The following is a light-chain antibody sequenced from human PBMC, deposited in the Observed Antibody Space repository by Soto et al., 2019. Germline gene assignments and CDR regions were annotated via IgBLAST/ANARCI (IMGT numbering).Light chain of an antibody. CDR3: QQYTTYWT. Sequence: DIQMTQSPSTLSASLGDRVTITCRASEGISRWLAWYQQRPGKAPKLLIYDASTLHSGVSSRFSDSGSGTEFTLTISSLQPDDSATYYCQQYTTYWTFGQGTKVEVK. CDR1: EGISRW. V-gene: IGKV1-5*01. J-gene: IGKJ1*01. CDR2: DAS.